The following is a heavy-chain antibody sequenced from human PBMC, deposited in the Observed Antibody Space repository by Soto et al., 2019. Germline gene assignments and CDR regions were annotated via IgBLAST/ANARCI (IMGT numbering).Heavy chain of an antibody. CDR3: VRDLYRSATMPCLDH. CDR2: ISDTGGDS. V-gene: IGHV3-23*01. CDR1: GFTFINYA. Sequence: GGSLRLSCEASGFTFINYAMSWVRQSPGKGLEWVSSISDTGGDSYYADSMDGRFTVSRDNSKNTLYLQINSLRAEDTAIYYCVRDLYRSATMPCLDHWGQGALVTVS. J-gene: IGHJ4*02. D-gene: IGHD2-2*01.